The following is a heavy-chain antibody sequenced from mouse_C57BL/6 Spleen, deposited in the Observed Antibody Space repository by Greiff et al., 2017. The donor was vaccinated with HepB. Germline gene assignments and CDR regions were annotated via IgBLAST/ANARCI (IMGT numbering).Heavy chain of an antibody. Sequence: VQVVESGAELVKPGASVKISCKASGYAFSSYWMNWVKQRPGKGLEWIGQIYPGDGDTNYNGKFKGKATLTADKSSSTAYMQLSSLTSEDSAVYFCARGYGSSLYYFDYWGQGTTLTVSS. D-gene: IGHD1-1*01. V-gene: IGHV1-80*01. CDR3: ARGYGSSLYYFDY. CDR2: IYPGDGDT. CDR1: GYAFSSYW. J-gene: IGHJ2*01.